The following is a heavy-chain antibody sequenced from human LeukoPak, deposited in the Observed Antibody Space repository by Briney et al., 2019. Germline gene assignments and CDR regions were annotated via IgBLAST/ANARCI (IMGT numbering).Heavy chain of an antibody. D-gene: IGHD1-26*01. CDR2: ISGSGAST. Sequence: GGSLRLSCLTSGFTFSTNAMSWVRQAPGKGLEWISGISGSGASTYYADPVTGRFTISRDNSRNTLYLQMNSLRGDDTAVYYCAKDVGKWESLHFFDYWGQGTLVTVSS. CDR1: GFTFSTNA. CDR3: AKDVGKWESLHFFDY. V-gene: IGHV3-23*01. J-gene: IGHJ4*02.